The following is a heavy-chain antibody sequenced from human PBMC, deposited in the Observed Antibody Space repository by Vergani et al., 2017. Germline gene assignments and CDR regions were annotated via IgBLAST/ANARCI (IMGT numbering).Heavy chain of an antibody. CDR2: VSFRGDT. Sequence: QVKLQESGPGLVKPSETLSLTCTVSGASVNSYYWSWIRQPPGKGLEWMGYVSFRGDTLYDPSVKGRMTISLNTSSNQFSLYLTSVTAADTAVYYCACGFRDEGMIYGRTVENWFDAWGQGTLVTVSS. CDR1: GASVNSYY. V-gene: IGHV4-59*02. CDR3: ACGFRDEGMIYGRTVENWFDA. J-gene: IGHJ5*02. D-gene: IGHD3-22*01.